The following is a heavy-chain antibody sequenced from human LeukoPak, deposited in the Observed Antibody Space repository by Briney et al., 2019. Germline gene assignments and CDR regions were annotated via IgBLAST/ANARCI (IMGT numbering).Heavy chain of an antibody. D-gene: IGHD5-12*01. CDR1: GYTFTSYG. J-gene: IGHJ4*02. Sequence: ASVKVSCKASGYTFTSYGINWVRQAPGHGLEWMGWIRAYNGETNYAQKLQGRVTMTTDTSTGTAYMELRSLTSDATAVYYCARTSHYVDTAATIPHGIYYFDYWGQGTLVTVSS. V-gene: IGHV1-18*01. CDR2: IRAYNGET. CDR3: ARTSHYVDTAATIPHGIYYFDY.